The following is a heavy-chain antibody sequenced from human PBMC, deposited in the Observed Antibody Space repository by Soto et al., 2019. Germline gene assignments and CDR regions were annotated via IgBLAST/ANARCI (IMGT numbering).Heavy chain of an antibody. J-gene: IGHJ6*02. Sequence: ASETLSLTCAVYGGSFSGYYWSWVRQPPGKGLEWIGEINHSGSTNYNPSLKSRVTISVDTSKNQVSLNLASVTAADTAVYYCTTQGFGILHGLVDVWGPGTTVTVSS. D-gene: IGHD3-10*01. CDR2: INHSGST. CDR3: TTQGFGILHGLVDV. CDR1: GGSFSGYY. V-gene: IGHV4-34*06.